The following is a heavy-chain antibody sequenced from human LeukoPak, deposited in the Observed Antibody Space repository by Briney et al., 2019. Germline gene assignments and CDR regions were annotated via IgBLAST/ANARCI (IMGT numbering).Heavy chain of an antibody. CDR3: ARAPDTYYYDSSGYRFDY. CDR2: IRSDGINK. J-gene: IGHJ4*02. Sequence: GGSLRLSCVASGFTFSNYGMHWVRQAPGKGLEWVAFIRSDGINKYHADSVKGRFTISRDNSKNTLYLQMNSLRAEDTAVYYCARAPDTYYYDSSGYRFDYWGQGTLVTVSS. D-gene: IGHD3-22*01. V-gene: IGHV3-30*02. CDR1: GFTFSNYG.